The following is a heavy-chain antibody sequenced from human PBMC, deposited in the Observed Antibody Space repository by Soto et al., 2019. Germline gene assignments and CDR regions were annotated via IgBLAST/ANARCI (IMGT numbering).Heavy chain of an antibody. D-gene: IGHD3-22*01. J-gene: IGHJ4*02. V-gene: IGHV3-23*01. Sequence: GGSLRLSCAASGFTFSSDAMAWVRQAPGKALEWVSTIRNSIGSTYYADSVKGRFTISRDNSKNTLYLQMNSLTADDTGVYYCAKDRSANYYDSSGYPYWGQGTLVTVSS. CDR3: AKDRSANYYDSSGYPY. CDR1: GFTFSSDA. CDR2: IRNSIGST.